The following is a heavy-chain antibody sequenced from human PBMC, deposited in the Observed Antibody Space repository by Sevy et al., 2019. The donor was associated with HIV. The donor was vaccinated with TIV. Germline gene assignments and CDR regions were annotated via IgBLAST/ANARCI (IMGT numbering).Heavy chain of an antibody. CDR3: ARHINILVVPAAMGFDP. CDR2: IYYSGST. D-gene: IGHD2-2*01. CDR1: GGSISSSSYY. V-gene: IGHV4-39*01. J-gene: IGHJ5*02. Sequence: SETLSLTCTVSGGSISSSSYYWGWIRQPPGKGLEWIGSIYYSGSTYYNPSLKSRVTISVDTSKNQFSLKLSSVTAADTAVYYCARHINILVVPAAMGFDPWGQGTLVTVSS.